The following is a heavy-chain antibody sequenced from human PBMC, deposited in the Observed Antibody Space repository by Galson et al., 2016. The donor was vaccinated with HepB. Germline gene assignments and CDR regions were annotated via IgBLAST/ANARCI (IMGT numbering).Heavy chain of an antibody. V-gene: IGHV4-4*02. CDR1: GGSIYSDNW. CDR2: IFHTGTT. D-gene: IGHD4/OR15-4a*01. Sequence: SETLSLTCDVSGGSIYSDNWWSWVRQPPGKGLEWIGEIFHTGTTNYNPSLKSRVTLSVDKSKNQFSLKLNFMTAADTAVYYCARGVLFHRVTMSRGATHWFDTWGQGTLVTVSS. J-gene: IGHJ5*02. CDR3: ARGVLFHRVTMSRGATHWFDT.